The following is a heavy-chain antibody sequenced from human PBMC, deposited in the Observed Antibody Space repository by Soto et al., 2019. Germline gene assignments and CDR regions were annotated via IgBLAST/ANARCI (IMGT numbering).Heavy chain of an antibody. V-gene: IGHV3-30*03. CDR2: ISYDGSNK. J-gene: IGHJ6*02. Sequence: ESGGGVVQPGRSLRLSCAASGFTFSSYGMHWVRQAPGKGLEWVAVISYDGSNKYYADSVKGRFTISRDNSKNTLYLQMNSLRAEDTAVYYCAIIVVVPAAIQEDGMDVWGQGTTVTVSS. D-gene: IGHD2-2*02. CDR3: AIIVVVPAAIQEDGMDV. CDR1: GFTFSSYG.